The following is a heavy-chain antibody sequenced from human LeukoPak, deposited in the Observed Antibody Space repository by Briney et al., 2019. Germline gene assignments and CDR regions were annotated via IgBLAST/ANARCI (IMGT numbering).Heavy chain of an antibody. D-gene: IGHD3-10*01. V-gene: IGHV4-31*03. Sequence: SQTLSLTCTVSGGSISSGGYYWSWIRQHPGKGLEWIGYIYYSGSTCYNPSLKSRVTISVDTSKNQFSLKLSSVTAADTAVYYCARVYGFSFYFDYWGQGTLVTVSS. J-gene: IGHJ4*02. CDR2: IYYSGST. CDR3: ARVYGFSFYFDY. CDR1: GGSISSGGYY.